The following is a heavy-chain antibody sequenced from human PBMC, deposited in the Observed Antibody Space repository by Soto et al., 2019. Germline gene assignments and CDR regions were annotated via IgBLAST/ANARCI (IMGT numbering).Heavy chain of an antibody. J-gene: IGHJ3*02. V-gene: IGHV3-21*01. CDR1: GFTFSSYS. Sequence: GGSLRLSCAASGFTFSSYSMNWVRQAPGKGLEWVSSISSSSSYIYYADSVKGRFTISRDNAKNSLYLQMNSLRAEDTAVYYCARDSKALHDAFDIWGQGTMVTVSS. CDR2: ISSSSSYI. CDR3: ARDSKALHDAFDI.